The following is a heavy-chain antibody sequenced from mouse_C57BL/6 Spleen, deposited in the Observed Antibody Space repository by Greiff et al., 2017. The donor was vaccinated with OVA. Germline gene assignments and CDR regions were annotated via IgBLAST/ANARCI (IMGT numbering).Heavy chain of an antibody. D-gene: IGHD1-1*01. CDR1: GFTFSDYG. CDR3: ARDYGSSSYYFDY. V-gene: IGHV5-17*01. J-gene: IGHJ2*01. Sequence: EVQLVESGGGLVKPGGSLKLSCAASGFTFSDYGMHWVRQAPEKGLEWVAYLSSGSSTIYYADTVKGRFTISRDNAKNTRFLQMTSLRSEDTAMYYCARDYGSSSYYFDYWGQGTTLTVSS. CDR2: LSSGSSTI.